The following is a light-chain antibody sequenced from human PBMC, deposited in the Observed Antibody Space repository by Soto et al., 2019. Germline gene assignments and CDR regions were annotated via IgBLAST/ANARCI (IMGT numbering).Light chain of an antibody. V-gene: IGLV1-40*01. CDR2: SNT. J-gene: IGLJ3*02. CDR1: SSNIGAGYD. CDR3: QSYDISLSRSRV. Sequence: QSVLTQPPSVSGAPGQRVTISCTGSSSNIGAGYDVHWYQQLPGTAPKLLIYSNTNRPSGVPDRFSGSKSDTSASLAITGLQVEDEADYYCQSYDISLSRSRVFGGGTKLTVL.